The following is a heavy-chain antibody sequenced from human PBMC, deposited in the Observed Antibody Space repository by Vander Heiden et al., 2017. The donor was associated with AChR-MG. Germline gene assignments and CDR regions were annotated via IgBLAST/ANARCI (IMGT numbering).Heavy chain of an antibody. Sequence: QVQLVQSGAEVKKPGSSVKVSCKASGGTFSSYAISWVRQAPGQGLEWMGGSIPIFGTANYAQKFQGRVTITADKSTSTAYMELSSLRSEDTAVYYCARAKPRYCSSTSCYSSVDYWGQGTLVTVSS. J-gene: IGHJ4*02. CDR2: SIPIFGTA. CDR1: GGTFSSYA. V-gene: IGHV1-69*06. CDR3: ARAKPRYCSSTSCYSSVDY. D-gene: IGHD2-2*02.